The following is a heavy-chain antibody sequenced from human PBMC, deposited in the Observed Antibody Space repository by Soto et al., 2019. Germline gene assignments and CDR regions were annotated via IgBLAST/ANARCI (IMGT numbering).Heavy chain of an antibody. CDR3: ARAKLLWFGELSPYYGMDV. CDR2: MNPNSGNT. D-gene: IGHD3-10*01. CDR1: GYTFTSYD. V-gene: IGHV1-8*01. J-gene: IGHJ6*02. Sequence: ASVKVSCKASGYTFTSYDINWVRQATGQGLEWMGWMNPNSGNTGYAQKFQGRVTMTRNTSISTAYMELSSQRSEDTAVYYCARAKLLWFGELSPYYGMDVWGQGTTVTVSS.